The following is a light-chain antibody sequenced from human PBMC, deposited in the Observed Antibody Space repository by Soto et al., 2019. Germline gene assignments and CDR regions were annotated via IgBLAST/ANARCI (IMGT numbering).Light chain of an antibody. CDR2: GAS. J-gene: IGKJ5*01. Sequence: EVVLTQSPATLSLSPGERATLSCRASQSVSSNLAWYQQKPGQAPRLLIYGASNRATGIPDRFSGSGSGTDFTLTITRLEPEDFAVYYCQQFGPSLPITFGQGTRLEI. CDR3: QQFGPSLPIT. V-gene: IGKV3-20*01. CDR1: QSVSSN.